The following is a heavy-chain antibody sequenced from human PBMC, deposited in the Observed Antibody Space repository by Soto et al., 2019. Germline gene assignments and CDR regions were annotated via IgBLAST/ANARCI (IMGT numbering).Heavy chain of an antibody. CDR1: GFTFSSYA. V-gene: IGHV3-30-3*01. CDR2: ISYDGSNK. CDR3: ARGTVPYYYYYGMDV. Sequence: QVQLVESGGGVVQPGRSLRLSCAASGFTFSSYAMHWVRQAPGKGLEWVAVISYDGSNKYYADSVKGRFTISRDNSKNTLYLQMNSLRAEETAVYYCARGTVPYYYYYGMDVWGQGTTVTVSS. D-gene: IGHD4-17*01. J-gene: IGHJ6*02.